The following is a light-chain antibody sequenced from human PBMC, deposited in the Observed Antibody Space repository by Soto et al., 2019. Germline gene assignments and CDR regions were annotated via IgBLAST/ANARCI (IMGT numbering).Light chain of an antibody. Sequence: DIVMTQSPLSLPVTPGEPASISCRSSQSLLHSNGYNYLDWYLQKPGQSPQLLIYLGSNRASGVPDRVSGSGSVTDFTLKNRRVEAEDVGVYYFMQPLKSWPFGQGNKVELK. CDR3: MQPLKSWP. J-gene: IGKJ1*01. CDR2: LGS. V-gene: IGKV2-28*01. CDR1: QSLLHSNGYNY.